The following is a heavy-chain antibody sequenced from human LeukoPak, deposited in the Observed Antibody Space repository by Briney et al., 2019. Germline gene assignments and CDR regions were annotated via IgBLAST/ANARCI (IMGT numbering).Heavy chain of an antibody. Sequence: GGSLRLSCAASGFTFSSYAMSWVRQAPGKGLEWVSAISGSGGSTYYADSVKGRFTISRDNSKNTLYLQMNSLRAGDTAVYYCAKERAVVVVAATGFDYWGQGTLVTVSS. J-gene: IGHJ4*02. D-gene: IGHD2-15*01. CDR2: ISGSGGST. V-gene: IGHV3-23*01. CDR1: GFTFSSYA. CDR3: AKERAVVVVAATGFDY.